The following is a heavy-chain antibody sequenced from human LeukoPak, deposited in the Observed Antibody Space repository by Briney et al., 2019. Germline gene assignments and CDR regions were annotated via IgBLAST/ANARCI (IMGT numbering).Heavy chain of an antibody. V-gene: IGHV4-34*01. CDR2: INHSGST. D-gene: IGHD6-13*01. Sequence: NPSETLSLTCAVYGGSFSGYYWSWIRQPPGKGLEWIGEINHSGSTNYNPSLKSRVTISVDTSKNQFSLKLSSVTAADTAVYYCARREGIAAAEFKVDPWGQGTLVTVSS. CDR1: GGSFSGYY. J-gene: IGHJ5*02. CDR3: ARREGIAAAEFKVDP.